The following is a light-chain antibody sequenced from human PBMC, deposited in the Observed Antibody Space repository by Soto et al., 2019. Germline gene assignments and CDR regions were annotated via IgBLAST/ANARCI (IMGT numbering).Light chain of an antibody. J-gene: IGLJ1*01. V-gene: IGLV2-11*01. CDR3: CSYAGTYTFYV. Sequence: QSALTQPRSVSGSPGQSATISCTGTSSDVGGYDYVSWYQQHPGKAPKLMIYDVTKRPSGVPDRFSGSRSGNTASLTISGLQAEDDADYYCCSYAGTYTFYVFGTGTKLTVL. CDR2: DVT. CDR1: SSDVGGYDY.